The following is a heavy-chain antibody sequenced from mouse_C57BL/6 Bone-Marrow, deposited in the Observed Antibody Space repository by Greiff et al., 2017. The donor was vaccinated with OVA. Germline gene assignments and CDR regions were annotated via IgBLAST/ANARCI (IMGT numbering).Heavy chain of an antibody. Sequence: QVQLQQPGAELVMPGASVKVSCKASGYTFTSYWMHWVKQRPGQGLEWIGEIDPSDSYTNYNQKFKGKSTLTVDKSSSTAYMQLSSLTSEDSAVYYCASGLCAMDYWYRGTAVTVSS. CDR3: ASGLCAMDY. V-gene: IGHV1-69*01. D-gene: IGHD3-1*01. CDR2: IDPSDSYT. J-gene: IGHJ4*01. CDR1: GYTFTSYW.